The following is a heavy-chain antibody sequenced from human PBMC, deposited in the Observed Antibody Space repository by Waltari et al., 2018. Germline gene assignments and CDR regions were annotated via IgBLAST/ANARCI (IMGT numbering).Heavy chain of an antibody. CDR1: GFTFSSYS. D-gene: IGHD3-22*01. CDR2: ISSSSYI. J-gene: IGHJ4*02. CDR3: ARDGIVVVAHFDY. V-gene: IGHV3-21*01. Sequence: EVQLVESGGGLVKPGGSLRLSCAASGFTFSSYSMNWVRQAPGKGLEWVSSISSSSYIYYADSVKGRFTISRDNAKNSLYLQMNSLRAEDTAVYYCARDGIVVVAHFDYWGQGTLVTVSS.